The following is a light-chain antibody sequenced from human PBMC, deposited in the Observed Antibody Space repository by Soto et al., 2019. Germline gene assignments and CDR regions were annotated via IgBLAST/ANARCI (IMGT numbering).Light chain of an antibody. CDR3: QQYGSSPQT. CDR1: QSVSSTY. J-gene: IGKJ1*01. CDR2: DTS. Sequence: EIVLTQSPGTLSLSQGEIATLSCRASQSVSSTYLAWYQQKPGQAPRLLIYDTSSRATGIPDRFSSSGSGTDFTLTISRLEPEDFAVYYCQQYGSSPQTFGHGTKVEIK. V-gene: IGKV3-20*01.